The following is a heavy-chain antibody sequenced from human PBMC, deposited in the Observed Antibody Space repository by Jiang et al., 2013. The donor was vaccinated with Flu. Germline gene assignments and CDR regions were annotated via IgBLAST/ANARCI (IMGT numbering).Heavy chain of an antibody. CDR3: ARVPITMVRGVRRNWFDP. Sequence: SVKVSCKASGYTFTGYYMHWVRQAPGQGLEWMGWINPNSGGTNYAQKFQGRVTMTRDTSISTAYMELSRLRSDDTAVYYCARVPITMVRGVRRNWFDPWGQGTLVTVSS. CDR2: INPNSGGT. CDR1: GYTFTGYY. J-gene: IGHJ5*02. V-gene: IGHV1-2*02. D-gene: IGHD3-10*01.